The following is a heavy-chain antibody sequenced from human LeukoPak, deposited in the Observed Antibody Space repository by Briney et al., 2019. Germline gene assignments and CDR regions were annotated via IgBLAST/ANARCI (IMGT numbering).Heavy chain of an antibody. J-gene: IGHJ4*02. CDR1: GFTFSGSA. D-gene: IGHD6-19*01. CDR2: IRSKANSYAT. Sequence: PGGSLRLSCAASGFTFSGSAMHWVRQASGKGLEWVRRIRSKANSYATAYAASVRGRFTISRDDSKNTAYLQMNSLKTEDTAVYYCTSLTLIAVAGRDYWGQGTLVTVSS. CDR3: TSLTLIAVAGRDY. V-gene: IGHV3-73*01.